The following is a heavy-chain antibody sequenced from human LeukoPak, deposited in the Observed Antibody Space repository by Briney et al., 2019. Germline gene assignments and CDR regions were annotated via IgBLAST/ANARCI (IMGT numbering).Heavy chain of an antibody. CDR1: GFTFSNYA. CDR3: ARSGLHYYDSSGPDY. Sequence: GGSLRLSCAASGFTFSNYAMHWVRQAPGKGLEWVAVISYDGSNKYYADSVKGRFTISRDNSKNTLYLQMNSLRAEDTAVYYCARSGLHYYDSSGPDYWGQGTLVTVSS. V-gene: IGHV3-30-3*01. D-gene: IGHD3-22*01. J-gene: IGHJ4*02. CDR2: ISYDGSNK.